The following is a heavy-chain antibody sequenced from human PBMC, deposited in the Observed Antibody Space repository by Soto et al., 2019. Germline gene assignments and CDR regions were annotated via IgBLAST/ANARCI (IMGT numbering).Heavy chain of an antibody. D-gene: IGHD3-16*01. V-gene: IGHV3-30-3*01. CDR3: ARDTWPNFDY. J-gene: IGHJ4*02. CDR2: ISYDGSNK. Sequence: QVQLVESGGGVVQPGRSLRLSCAASGFTFSSYAMHCVRQAPGKGLEWVAVISYDGSNKYYADSVKGRFTISRDNSKNTLYLQMNSLRAEDTAVYYCARDTWPNFDYWGQGTLVTVSS. CDR1: GFTFSSYA.